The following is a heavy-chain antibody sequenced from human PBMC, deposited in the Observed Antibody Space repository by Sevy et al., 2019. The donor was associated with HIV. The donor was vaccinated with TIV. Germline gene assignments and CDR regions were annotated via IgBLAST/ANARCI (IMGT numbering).Heavy chain of an antibody. CDR3: AKRVVVTWYFDY. J-gene: IGHJ4*02. CDR1: GFTFSSYA. V-gene: IGHV3-23*01. D-gene: IGHD2-21*02. Sequence: GGSLRLSCAASGFTFSSYAMSWVRQAPGEGLEWVSAISGSGGSTYYADSVKGRFTISRDNSKNTLYLQMNSLRAEDTAVYYCAKRVVVTWYFDYWGQGTLVTVSS. CDR2: ISGSGGST.